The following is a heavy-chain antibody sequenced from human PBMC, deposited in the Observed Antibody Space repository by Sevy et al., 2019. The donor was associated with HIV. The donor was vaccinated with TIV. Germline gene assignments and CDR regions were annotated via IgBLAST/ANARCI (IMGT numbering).Heavy chain of an antibody. J-gene: IGHJ6*02. V-gene: IGHV4-59*01. CDR3: ARDSSTGITVHGVVTYGMDV. CDR2: VNYRGST. D-gene: IGHD3-3*01. Sequence: SETLSLTCAVSGGSISSYYWTWIRQPPGKGLEWIGYVNYRGSTNYNPSLKSRLTMSEDISKNQFSLKLTSVTAADTAVHYCARDSSTGITVHGVVTYGMDVWGQGTTVTVSS. CDR1: GGSISSYY.